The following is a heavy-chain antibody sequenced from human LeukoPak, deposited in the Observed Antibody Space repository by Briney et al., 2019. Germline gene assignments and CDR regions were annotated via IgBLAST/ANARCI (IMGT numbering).Heavy chain of an antibody. J-gene: IGHJ4*02. Sequence: SETLSLTCTVSGGSISSSSYYWGWIRQPPGKGLEWIGSIYYSGSTCYNPSLKSRVTISVDTSKNQFSLKLSSVTAADTAVYYCARRGYYDSSGFLTGTGIDYWGQGTLVTVSS. D-gene: IGHD3-22*01. CDR1: GGSISSSSYY. CDR3: ARRGYYDSSGFLTGTGIDY. CDR2: IYYSGST. V-gene: IGHV4-39*01.